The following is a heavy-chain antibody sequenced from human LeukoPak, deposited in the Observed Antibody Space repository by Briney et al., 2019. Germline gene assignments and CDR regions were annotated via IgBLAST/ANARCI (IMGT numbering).Heavy chain of an antibody. CDR2: IYYSGST. V-gene: IGHV4-39*07. D-gene: IGHD3-10*01. CDR1: GGSISSSSYY. CDR3: ARDRGSGTYVRFDP. J-gene: IGHJ5*02. Sequence: PSETLSLTCTVSGGSISSSSYYWGWIRQPPGKGLEWIGSIYYSGSTYYNPSLKSRVTISVDTSKNQFSLKLSSVTAADTAVYYCARDRGSGTYVRFDPWGQGTLVTVSS.